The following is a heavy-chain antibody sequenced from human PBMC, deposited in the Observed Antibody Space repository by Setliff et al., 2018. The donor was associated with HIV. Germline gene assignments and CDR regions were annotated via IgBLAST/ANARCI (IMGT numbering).Heavy chain of an antibody. Sequence: ASVKVSCKASGYIFIRYGFCWVRQAPGQGLEWMGWISAYSGNTNYAQQLQGRVTMTTDTSTSTAYMELRSLRSDDTAVYYCARAPKRVYYYGSGSYLHDAFDIWGQGTMVTVSS. V-gene: IGHV1-18*01. D-gene: IGHD3-10*01. CDR3: ARAPKRVYYYGSGSYLHDAFDI. CDR2: ISAYSGNT. J-gene: IGHJ3*02. CDR1: GYIFIRYG.